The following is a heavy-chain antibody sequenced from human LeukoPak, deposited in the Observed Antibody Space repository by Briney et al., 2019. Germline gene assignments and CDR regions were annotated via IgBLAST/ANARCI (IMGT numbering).Heavy chain of an antibody. D-gene: IGHD3-10*01. CDR1: GLTFSCYA. CDR2: ISGSGGST. CDR3: AKDGLEWFGELKDY. Sequence: PGGSLRLSSAASGLTFSCYAMSWVRQAPGKGLEWVSAISGSGGSTYYADSVKGRFTISRDNSKNTLYLQMNSLRAEDTAVYYCAKDGLEWFGELKDYWGQGTLVTVSS. V-gene: IGHV3-23*01. J-gene: IGHJ4*02.